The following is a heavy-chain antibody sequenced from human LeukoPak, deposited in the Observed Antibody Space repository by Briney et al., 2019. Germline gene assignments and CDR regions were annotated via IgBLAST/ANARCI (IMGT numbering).Heavy chain of an antibody. CDR2: IYYSGST. CDR3: ARDSVDTATGIDY. D-gene: IGHD5-18*01. Sequence: SETLSLTCAVSGGSISSGGYSWSWIRQPPGKGLEWIGYIYYSGSTYYNPSLKSRVTISVDTSKNQFSLKLSSVTAADTAVYYCARDSVDTATGIDYWGQGTLVTVSS. J-gene: IGHJ4*02. V-gene: IGHV4-30-4*07. CDR1: GGSISSGGYS.